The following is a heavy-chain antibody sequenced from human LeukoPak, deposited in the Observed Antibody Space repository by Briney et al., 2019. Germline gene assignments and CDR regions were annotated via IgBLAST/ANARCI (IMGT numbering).Heavy chain of an antibody. J-gene: IGHJ4*02. Sequence: GGSLRLSCAASGFTFSSYAMSWVRQAPGKGLEWVSAISGSGGSTYYADSVKGRFTISRDNSKNTLYLQMNSLRAEDTAVYYCAKRHPQYTWRGDYFDYWAQGTLVTVSS. CDR1: GFTFSSYA. CDR3: AKRHPQYTWRGDYFDY. V-gene: IGHV3-23*01. D-gene: IGHD1-1*01. CDR2: ISGSGGST.